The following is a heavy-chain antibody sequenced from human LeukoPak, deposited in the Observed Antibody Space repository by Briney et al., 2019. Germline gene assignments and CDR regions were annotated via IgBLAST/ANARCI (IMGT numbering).Heavy chain of an antibody. V-gene: IGHV3-23*01. Sequence: GGSLRLSCAASGFTFSSYEMNWVRQAPGGGLEWVSAISGSGGSTYYADSVKGRFTISRDNSKNTLYLQMNSLRAEDTAVYYCAKDTPDSSGYYTNSYYFDYWGQGTLVTVSS. J-gene: IGHJ4*02. CDR2: ISGSGGST. D-gene: IGHD3-22*01. CDR1: GFTFSSYE. CDR3: AKDTPDSSGYYTNSYYFDY.